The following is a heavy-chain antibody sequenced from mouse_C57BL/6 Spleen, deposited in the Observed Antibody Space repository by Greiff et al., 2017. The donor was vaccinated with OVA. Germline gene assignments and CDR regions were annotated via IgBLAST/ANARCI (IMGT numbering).Heavy chain of an antibody. D-gene: IGHD1-3*01. CDR1: GFTFSSYA. J-gene: IGHJ2*01. Sequence: EVKVVESGGGLVKPGGSLKLSCAASGFTFSSYAMSWVRQTPEKRLEWVATISDGGSYTYYPDNVKGRFTISRDNAKNNLYLQMSHLKSEDTAMYCCARELGRGFDYWGQGTTLTVSS. V-gene: IGHV5-4*03. CDR3: ARELGRGFDY. CDR2: ISDGGSYT.